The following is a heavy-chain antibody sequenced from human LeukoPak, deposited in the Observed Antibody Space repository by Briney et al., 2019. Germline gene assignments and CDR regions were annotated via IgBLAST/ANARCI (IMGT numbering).Heavy chain of an antibody. Sequence: GGSLRLSCAASGFTLSSYAMSWVRQAPGKGLEWVSVIYSGGSTYYADSVKGRFTISRDNSKNTLYLQMNSLRAEDTAVYYCARSVGAARDFDYWGQGTLVTVSS. CDR1: GFTLSSYA. CDR2: IYSGGST. D-gene: IGHD6-6*01. J-gene: IGHJ4*02. CDR3: ARSVGAARDFDY. V-gene: IGHV3-66*02.